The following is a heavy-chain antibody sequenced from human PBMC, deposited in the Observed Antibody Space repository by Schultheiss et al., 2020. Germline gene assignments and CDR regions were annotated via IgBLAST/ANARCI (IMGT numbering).Heavy chain of an antibody. J-gene: IGHJ6*04. CDR1: GGTFSSYA. CDR3: AREDSSSSWYYGMDV. Sequence: SVKVSCKASGGTFSSYAISWVRQAPGQGLEWMGGIIPIFGTANYAQKFQGRVTITADESTSTAYMELSSLRSEDTAVYYCAREDSSSSWYYGMDVWGKGTTVNGYS. D-gene: IGHD6-6*01. CDR2: IIPIFGTA. V-gene: IGHV1-69*13.